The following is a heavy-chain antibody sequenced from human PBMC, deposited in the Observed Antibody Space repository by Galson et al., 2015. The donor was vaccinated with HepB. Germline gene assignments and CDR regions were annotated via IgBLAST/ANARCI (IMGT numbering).Heavy chain of an antibody. D-gene: IGHD4/OR15-4a*01. CDR1: GASITSGANY. CDR2: VHYSGNT. Sequence: TLSLTCTVSGASITSGANYWTWIRQFPGKGLEWIGYVHYSGNTYYSPSLKSRITISLDKSKNDFSLRLTSVTAADTAVYYCAAQTSGTNCYHFWGQGTLVTVSS. J-gene: IGHJ4*02. V-gene: IGHV4-31*03. CDR3: AAQTSGTNCYHF.